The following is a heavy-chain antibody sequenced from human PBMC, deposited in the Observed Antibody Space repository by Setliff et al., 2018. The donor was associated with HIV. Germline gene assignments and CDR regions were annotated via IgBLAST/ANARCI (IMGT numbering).Heavy chain of an antibody. CDR3: ARGALLAVFDFDH. CDR2: INVGNGDT. J-gene: IGHJ4*02. D-gene: IGHD3-10*01. Sequence: ASVKVSCKASGYTFTTYSLHWVRQAPGHSLEWMGWINVGNGDTKHSPELQGRISITRDTSANTAYMELSSLRSDDTAVYFCARGALLAVFDFDHWGQGTQVTVSS. V-gene: IGHV1-3*01. CDR1: GYTFTTYS.